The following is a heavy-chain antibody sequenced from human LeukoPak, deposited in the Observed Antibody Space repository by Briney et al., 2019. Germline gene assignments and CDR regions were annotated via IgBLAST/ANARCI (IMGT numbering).Heavy chain of an antibody. Sequence: GALRLSCAASGFTLSSYWMSCVRQAPGKGLAWVANIKQDGSEKYYVDSVKGRFTISRDNAKNSLYLQMNSLRAEDTAVYYCARVREWELLHFDYWGQGTLVTVSS. CDR1: GFTLSSYW. J-gene: IGHJ4*02. D-gene: IGHD1-26*01. CDR3: ARVREWELLHFDY. V-gene: IGHV3-7*01. CDR2: IKQDGSEK.